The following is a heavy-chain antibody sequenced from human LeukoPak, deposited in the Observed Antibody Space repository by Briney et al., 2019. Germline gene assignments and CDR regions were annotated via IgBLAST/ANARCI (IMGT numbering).Heavy chain of an antibody. J-gene: IGHJ4*02. V-gene: IGHV4-39*01. CDR1: RGSISSRSDY. CDR2: VYYNGNT. Sequence: PSETLSLTCTVSRGSISSRSDYWWAWIRQPPGKGLEWIGSVYYNGNTYYNWSLKSRLTISVDTSKDQFCLNLASVTAADTAVYHCARQRASGTWAFDYWGQGTLLTVSS. CDR3: ARQRASGTWAFDY. D-gene: IGHD3-3*01.